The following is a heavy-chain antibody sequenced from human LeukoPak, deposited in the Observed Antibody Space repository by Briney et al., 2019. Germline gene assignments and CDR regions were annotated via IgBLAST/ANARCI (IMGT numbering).Heavy chain of an antibody. D-gene: IGHD7-27*01. CDR3: ARATTVWGDNWFDP. Sequence: SQTLSLTFAISGDSVSSNSAAWNWVRQSPSRGXXXXXXTYYRSKWYNHYAVSVKSRIPINPDTSKNQFSLQLNSVTPEDTAVYYCARATTVWGDNWFDPWGQGTLVTVSS. CDR2: TYYRSKWYN. CDR1: GDSVSSNSAA. J-gene: IGHJ5*02. V-gene: IGHV6-1*01.